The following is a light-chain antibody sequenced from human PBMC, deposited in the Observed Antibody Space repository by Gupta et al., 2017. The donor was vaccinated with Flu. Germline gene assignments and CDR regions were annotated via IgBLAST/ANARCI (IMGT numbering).Light chain of an antibody. V-gene: IGKV1-5*03. CDR1: QSFSSW. CDR2: KAS. Sequence: DTQMTQSPSTLSASVGYRVTITCRASQSFSSWLAWYQQKPGKAPKLLIYKASSLESGGPSRFSGIVSGTEFTLTINSLQPDDFATYYCQQYNSYPWTFGQGTKVEIK. J-gene: IGKJ1*01. CDR3: QQYNSYPWT.